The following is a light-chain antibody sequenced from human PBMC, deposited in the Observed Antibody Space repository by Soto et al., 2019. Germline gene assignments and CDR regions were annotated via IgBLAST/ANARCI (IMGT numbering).Light chain of an antibody. CDR3: QQYNNWPLS. CDR1: QSVSSN. J-gene: IGKJ4*01. Sequence: EIVMTQSPATLSVSPGERATLSCRASQSVSSNLAWYQQKPGQAPRRLIYGASTRATGIPARFSGSGSGTEFTLTICSLQSEDFAVYYCQQYNNWPLSSGGGTKADIK. CDR2: GAS. V-gene: IGKV3-15*01.